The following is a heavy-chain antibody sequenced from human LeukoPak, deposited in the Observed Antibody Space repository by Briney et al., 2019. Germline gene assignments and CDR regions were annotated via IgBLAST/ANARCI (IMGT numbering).Heavy chain of an antibody. Sequence: AAVQFSCQAAGCAFTSYGISWGRRAPGQGLEGRGWIIAYNGNTNYAQKLQGRVTMTTDTSTSTAYMELRSLRSDDTAVYYCAREGRLWFGELLGGDYWGQGTLVTVSS. D-gene: IGHD3-10*01. J-gene: IGHJ4*02. CDR3: AREGRLWFGELLGGDY. CDR2: IIAYNGNT. CDR1: GCAFTSYG. V-gene: IGHV1-18*01.